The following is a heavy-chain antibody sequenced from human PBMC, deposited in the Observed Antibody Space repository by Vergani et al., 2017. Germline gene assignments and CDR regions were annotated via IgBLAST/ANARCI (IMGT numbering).Heavy chain of an antibody. CDR3: AGAFGGGGDRGYFDD. Sequence: QLQLQESGPGLVKPSETLSLTCTVSGGSISSSSYYWGWIRQPPGKGLGWIGRIYYSGSTYYNPSLKSRVTISVDTSKNRFSLKLSSVTAADTAVYYCAGAFGGGGDRGYFDDWGEGTLVTVCS. V-gene: IGHV4-39*01. D-gene: IGHD3-16*01. CDR2: IYYSGST. CDR1: GGSISSSSYY. J-gene: IGHJ4*02.